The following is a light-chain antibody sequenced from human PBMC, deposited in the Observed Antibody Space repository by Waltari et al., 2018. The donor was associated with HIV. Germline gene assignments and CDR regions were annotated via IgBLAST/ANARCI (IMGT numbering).Light chain of an antibody. J-gene: IGLJ3*02. CDR1: SLTKYY. Sequence: SSELTQDPAVSVALGQTVRVTCQGDSLTKYYASWFQRKPGQAPLLVIYGKNKRPSGIPDRFSVSDSDITSSLTITGAQAEDEADYFCYSRETNGDHWVFGGGTKVTVL. CDR3: YSRETNGDHWV. CDR2: GKN. V-gene: IGLV3-19*01.